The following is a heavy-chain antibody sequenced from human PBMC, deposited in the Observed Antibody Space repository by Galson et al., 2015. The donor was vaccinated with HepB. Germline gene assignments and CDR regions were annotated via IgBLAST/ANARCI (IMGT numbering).Heavy chain of an antibody. CDR1: GFTFSSYE. V-gene: IGHV3-48*03. CDR3: ASTSVVAAGLFDY. J-gene: IGHJ4*02. CDR2: ISSSGSTI. D-gene: IGHD2-15*01. Sequence: SLRLSCAASGFTFSSYEMNWVRQAPGKGLEWVSYISSSGSTIYYADSVKGRFTISRDNAKNSLYLQMNSLRAEDTAVYYCASTSVVAAGLFDYWGQGTLVTVSS.